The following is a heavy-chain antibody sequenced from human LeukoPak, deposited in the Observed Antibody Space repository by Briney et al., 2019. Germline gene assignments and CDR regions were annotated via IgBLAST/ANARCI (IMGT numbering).Heavy chain of an antibody. D-gene: IGHD3-22*01. CDR3: ARARGYSESGGYPVFDL. CDR2: ISGSGGST. CDR1: GFTFSSYA. V-gene: IGHV3-23*01. J-gene: IGHJ1*01. Sequence: GGSLRLSCAASGFTFSSYAMSWVRQAPGKGLEWVSAISGSGGSTYYADSVGGRFTISRDNAKNSLFLQMDGLRAEDTAVYYCARARGYSESGGYPVFDLWGQGTLVTVSS.